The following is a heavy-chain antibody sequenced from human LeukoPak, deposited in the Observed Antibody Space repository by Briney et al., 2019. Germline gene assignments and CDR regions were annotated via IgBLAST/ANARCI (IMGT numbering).Heavy chain of an antibody. V-gene: IGHV1-2*02. CDR1: GYIFTSYY. J-gene: IGHJ4*02. Sequence: ASVKVSCKASGYIFTSYYMHWVRQAPGQGLEWMGWINPNTGSTNFAQKFQGRVAMMRATSITTFYMELNSLRSDDTAVYYCAGSVSISPMFDYWGQGTLIPVSS. CDR3: AGSVSISPMFDY. D-gene: IGHD2-21*01. CDR2: INPNTGST.